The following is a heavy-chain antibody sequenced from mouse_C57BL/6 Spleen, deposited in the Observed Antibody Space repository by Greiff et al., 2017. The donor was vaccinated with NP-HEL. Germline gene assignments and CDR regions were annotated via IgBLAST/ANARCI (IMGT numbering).Heavy chain of an antibody. CDR3: ARVGLRLFDY. J-gene: IGHJ2*01. Sequence: QVQLQQPGAELVKPGASVKLSCKASGYTFTSYWMQWVKQRPGQGLEWIGEIDPSDSYTNYNQKFKGKATLTVDTSSSTAYMQLSSLTSEDSAVYYCARVGLRLFDYWGQGTTLTVSS. D-gene: IGHD2-4*01. CDR2: IDPSDSYT. CDR1: GYTFTSYW. V-gene: IGHV1-50*01.